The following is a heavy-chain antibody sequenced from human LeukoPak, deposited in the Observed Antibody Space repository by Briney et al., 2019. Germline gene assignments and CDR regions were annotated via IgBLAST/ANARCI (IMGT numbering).Heavy chain of an antibody. CDR2: IYYSGST. Sequence: PSETLSLTCTVSGGSISSYYWSWIRQPPGKGLEWIGYIYYSGSTNYNPSPKSRVTISVDTSKNQFSLKLSSVTAADTAVYYCASHTSSGWYHFDYWGQGTLVTVSS. V-gene: IGHV4-59*01. CDR1: GGSISSYY. D-gene: IGHD6-19*01. CDR3: ASHTSSGWYHFDY. J-gene: IGHJ4*02.